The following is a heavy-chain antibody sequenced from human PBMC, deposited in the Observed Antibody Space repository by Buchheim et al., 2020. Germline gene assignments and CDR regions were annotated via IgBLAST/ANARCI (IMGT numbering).Heavy chain of an antibody. CDR3: AKALPATYGYAPYYYYYYGMDV. V-gene: IGHV3-30*18. D-gene: IGHD5-12*01. CDR2: ISYDGSNK. CDR1: GFTFSSYG. Sequence: QVQLVESGGGVVQPGRSLRLSCAASGFTFSSYGMHWVRQAPGKGLEWVAVISYDGSNKYYADSVKGRFTISRDNSKKTLYLQMNSLRAEDTAVYYCAKALPATYGYAPYYYYYYGMDVWGQGTT. J-gene: IGHJ6*02.